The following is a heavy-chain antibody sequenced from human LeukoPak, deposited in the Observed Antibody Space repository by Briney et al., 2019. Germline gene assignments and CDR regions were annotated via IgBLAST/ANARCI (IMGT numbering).Heavy chain of an antibody. D-gene: IGHD3-9*01. V-gene: IGHV3-20*04. CDR3: ARGGFDWLLHKYVDY. CDR2: INWNGGGT. J-gene: IGHJ4*02. CDR1: GFTFDDYA. Sequence: GGSLRLSCTASGFTFDDYAMSWVRQTPGKGLEWVSGINWNGGGTGYVDSVKGRFTISRDNARNSLYLQMNSLRAEDTAVYYCARGGFDWLLHKYVDYWGQGTLVTVSS.